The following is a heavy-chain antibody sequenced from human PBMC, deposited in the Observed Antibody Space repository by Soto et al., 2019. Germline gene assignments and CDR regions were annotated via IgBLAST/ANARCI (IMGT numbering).Heavy chain of an antibody. CDR3: ARDRLWFGESDGMDV. CDR2: IYYSGST. V-gene: IGHV4-59*01. D-gene: IGHD3-10*01. J-gene: IGHJ6*02. CDR1: GGSISSYD. Sequence: ASETLSLTCTVSGGSISSYDWSWIRQPPGKGLEWIGYIYYSGSTNYNPSLKSRVTISVDTSKNQFSLKLSSVTAADTAVYYCARDRLWFGESDGMDVWGQGTTVTVSS.